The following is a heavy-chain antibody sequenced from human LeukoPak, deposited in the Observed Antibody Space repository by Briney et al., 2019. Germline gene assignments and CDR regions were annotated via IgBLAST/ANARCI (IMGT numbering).Heavy chain of an antibody. CDR2: ISGSGDST. J-gene: IGHJ6*03. V-gene: IGHV3-23*01. CDR3: AKDLSYYDLEGSMDV. D-gene: IGHD3-3*01. Sequence: SGGSLRLSCAASGFTFDTYGMSWVRQAPGKGLEWVSGISGSGDSTYYADSVKGRFTISRDNSKNTLYLQMNSLRAEDTAVYYCAKDLSYYDLEGSMDVWGKGTTVTVSS. CDR1: GFTFDTYG.